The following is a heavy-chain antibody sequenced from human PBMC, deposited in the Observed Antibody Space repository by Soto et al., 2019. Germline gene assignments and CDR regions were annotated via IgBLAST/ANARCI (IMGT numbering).Heavy chain of an antibody. CDR3: AKGGEGFHYYVMDV. J-gene: IGHJ6*02. CDR2: ISGSGGNT. CDR1: GFTFSSYT. Sequence: GGSLRLSFAASGFTFSSYTMSWVRQAPGKGLEWVSDISGSGGNTYYTDSVKGRFTTSSDNSKYTLYLQMNSLRAEDTAVYYCAKGGEGFHYYVMDVWGQGTTVTVSS. D-gene: IGHD3-10*01. V-gene: IGHV3-23*01.